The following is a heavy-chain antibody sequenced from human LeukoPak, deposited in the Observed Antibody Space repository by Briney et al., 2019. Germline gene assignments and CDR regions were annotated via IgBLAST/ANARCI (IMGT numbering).Heavy chain of an antibody. D-gene: IGHD3-10*01. Sequence: GGSLRLSCAPSEFTLSGYAISWVRDAPRKGRGWVSDISGSGGKTYYADSVKGRFPISRDNSKNTLYLQMNSLRAEDTAVYYCAKDVHYFRSGTYYTLGYWGQGTLVTVSS. CDR2: ISGSGGKT. CDR3: AKDVHYFRSGTYYTLGY. V-gene: IGHV3-23*01. CDR1: EFTLSGYA. J-gene: IGHJ4*02.